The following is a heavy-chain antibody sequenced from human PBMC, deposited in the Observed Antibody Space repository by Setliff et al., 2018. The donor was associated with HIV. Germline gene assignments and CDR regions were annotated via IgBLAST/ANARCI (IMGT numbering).Heavy chain of an antibody. Sequence: SETLSLTCAIYGGSFGGHFWSWIRQPPGKGLEWIGEINRSGSANHNSSLKSRVTISVDTSKNQFSLKLSSVTAADTAVYYCARVLVRGVIANWGQGTLVTVSS. D-gene: IGHD3-10*01. CDR3: ARVLVRGVIAN. J-gene: IGHJ4*02. V-gene: IGHV4-34*01. CDR1: GGSFGGHF. CDR2: INRSGSA.